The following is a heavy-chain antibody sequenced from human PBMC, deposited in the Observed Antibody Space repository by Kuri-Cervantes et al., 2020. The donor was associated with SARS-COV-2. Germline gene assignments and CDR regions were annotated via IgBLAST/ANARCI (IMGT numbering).Heavy chain of an antibody. Sequence: GGSLRLSCAASGFTFSAYYMSWIRQAPGKGLEWVSYISSSGSTIYYADSVKGRFTVSRDNAKNSLYLQMNSLRAEDTAVYYCARGTNLYYGSGSYPAPYYYYGMDVWGQGTTVTVSS. V-gene: IGHV3-11*01. J-gene: IGHJ6*02. CDR2: ISSSGSTI. CDR1: GFTFSAYY. CDR3: ARGTNLYYGSGSYPAPYYYYGMDV. D-gene: IGHD3-10*01.